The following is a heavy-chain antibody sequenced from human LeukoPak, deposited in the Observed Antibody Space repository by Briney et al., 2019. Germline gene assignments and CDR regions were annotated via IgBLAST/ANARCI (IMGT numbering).Heavy chain of an antibody. V-gene: IGHV3-23*01. CDR2: ISGSGGST. D-gene: IGHD6-13*01. CDR1: GFTFSSYA. CDR3: ASVQQLVYYFDY. J-gene: IGHJ4*02. Sequence: GGSLRLSCAASGFTFSSYAMSWVRQAPGKGLEWVSAISGSGGSTYYADSVKGWFTISRDNSKNTLYLQMNSLRAEDTAVYYCASVQQLVYYFDYWGQGTLVTVSS.